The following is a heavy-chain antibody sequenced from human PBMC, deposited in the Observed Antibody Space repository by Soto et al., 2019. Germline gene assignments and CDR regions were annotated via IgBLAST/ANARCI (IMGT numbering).Heavy chain of an antibody. CDR3: AAGGGLPRYS. D-gene: IGHD5-12*01. V-gene: IGHV4-30-2*02. CDR1: GGSISSGGYS. Sequence: QLQLQESGSGLVKPSQTLSLTCAVSGGSISSGGYSWSWIRQPPGKGLEWIGYIYHSGSTYYSPPLKSRVTISVDRYKNQFSLKLSSVTAADTAVYYCAAGGGLPRYSWGQGTLVTVSS. CDR2: IYHSGST. J-gene: IGHJ4*02.